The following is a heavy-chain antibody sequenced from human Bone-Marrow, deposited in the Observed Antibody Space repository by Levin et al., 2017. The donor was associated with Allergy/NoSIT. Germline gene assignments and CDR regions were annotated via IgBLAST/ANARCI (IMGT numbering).Heavy chain of an antibody. CDR1: GFSLGDYT. CDR3: ARDQDHGVLSPFGWFDP. D-gene: IGHD4-17*01. V-gene: IGHV3-21*06. CDR2: ISGSSSYI. Sequence: GGSLRLSCLASGFSLGDYTVNWVRQAPGKGLEWISSISGSSSYIFYADSIKGRFTVSRDNAQNSVYLQMDSLTPEDTAVYFCARDQDHGVLSPFGWFDPWGQGTLVSVSS. J-gene: IGHJ5*02.